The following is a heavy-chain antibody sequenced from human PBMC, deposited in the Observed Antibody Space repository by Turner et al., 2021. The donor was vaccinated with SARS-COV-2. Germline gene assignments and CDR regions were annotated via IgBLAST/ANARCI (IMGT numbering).Heavy chain of an antibody. CDR1: GFTFSGYA. D-gene: IGHD2-2*02. CDR3: ARVGYCISTSCYTYTSEYFQH. CDR2: ISSSSTYI. J-gene: IGHJ1*01. V-gene: IGHV3-21*02. Sequence: EVQLVESGGGLVKPGGSMRLSCEASGFTFSGYAMAWVRQGPGKVLEWVSSISSSSTYIYYADSVRGRCTIARDNAKNSLYLQMNSLRAEDTAMYYCARVGYCISTSCYTYTSEYFQHWGQGTLVSVSS.